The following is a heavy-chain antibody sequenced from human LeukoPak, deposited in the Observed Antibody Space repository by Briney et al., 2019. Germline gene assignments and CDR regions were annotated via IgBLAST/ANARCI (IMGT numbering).Heavy chain of an antibody. Sequence: ASVKDSCKASGYTFTGYYMHWVRQAPGQGLEWMGWINPNSGGTNYAQKFQGRVTMTRDTSISTAYMELSRLRSDDTAVYYCASPPLLTKSTVTTFIPWGQGTLVTVSS. CDR1: GYTFTGYY. CDR3: ASPPLLTKSTVTTFIP. V-gene: IGHV1-2*02. D-gene: IGHD4-17*01. CDR2: INPNSGGT. J-gene: IGHJ5*02.